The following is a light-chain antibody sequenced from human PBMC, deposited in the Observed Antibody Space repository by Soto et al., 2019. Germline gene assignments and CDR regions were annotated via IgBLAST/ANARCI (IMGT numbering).Light chain of an antibody. J-gene: IGLJ1*01. Sequence: QSALTQPPSVSGAPGQRVTISCTGGSSNIGAGYDVHWYQQLPGTAPKLLIYGNSNRPSGVPDRFSGSKSGTSASLAITGLQAEDEADYYCQSYDSSLSGPVFGTGTKVTVL. V-gene: IGLV1-40*01. CDR2: GNS. CDR1: SSNIGAGYD. CDR3: QSYDSSLSGPV.